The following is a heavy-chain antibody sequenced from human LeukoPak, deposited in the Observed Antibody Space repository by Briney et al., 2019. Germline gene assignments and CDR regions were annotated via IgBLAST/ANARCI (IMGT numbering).Heavy chain of an antibody. CDR3: AIGEFDY. CDR1: GYSFTNYW. Sequence: GESLKISCKGSGYSFTNYWISWVRHMRGKGLEWMGRNDPSDSYNNYSPSFQGHVTISSDKSISTAYLQWSSLKASDTAMYYCAIGEFDYWGQGTLVTVSS. J-gene: IGHJ4*02. V-gene: IGHV5-10-1*01. D-gene: IGHD3-10*01. CDR2: NDPSDSYN.